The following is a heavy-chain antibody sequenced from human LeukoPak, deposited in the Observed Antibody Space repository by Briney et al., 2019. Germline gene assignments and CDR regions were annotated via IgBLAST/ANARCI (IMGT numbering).Heavy chain of an antibody. CDR3: ARVVSAANDDAFDI. D-gene: IGHD2-8*01. J-gene: IGHJ3*02. CDR2: IYYSGST. CDR1: GGSISSSSYY. Sequence: SETLSLTCTVSGGSISSSSYYWGWIRQPPGKGLEWIGSIYYSGSTYYNPSLKSRVTISVDTSKNQFSLKLSSVTAADTAVYYCARVVSAANDDAFDIWGQGTMATVSS. V-gene: IGHV4-39*07.